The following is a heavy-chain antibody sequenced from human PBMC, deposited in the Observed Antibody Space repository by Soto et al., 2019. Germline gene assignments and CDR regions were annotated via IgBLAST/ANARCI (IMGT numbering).Heavy chain of an antibody. CDR1: GFTVSTNY. CDR2: IFSDGNT. Sequence: GGSLRLSCAASGFTVSTNYMNWVRQAPGKGLEWVSVIFSDGNTYYADSVKGRFTISRDNSKNTLYLQMNSLRAEDTAVYYCAKALGHYDFWSGYYFGPLFDYPYVMDCWGQGSTVP. V-gene: IGHV3-66*01. J-gene: IGHJ6*02. CDR3: AKALGHYDFWSGYYFGPLFDYPYVMDC. D-gene: IGHD3-3*01.